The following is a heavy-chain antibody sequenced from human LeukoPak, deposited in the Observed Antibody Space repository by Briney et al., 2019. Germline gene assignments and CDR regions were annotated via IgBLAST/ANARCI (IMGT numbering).Heavy chain of an antibody. V-gene: IGHV4-30-2*01. Sequence: SETLSLTCAVSGGSTSSGGYSWSWIRQPPGKGLEWIGYIYHSGSTYYNPSLKSRVTISVDRSKNQFSLKLSSVTAADTAVYYCARYYYDSSGYGAGDAFDIWGQGTMVTVSS. CDR2: IYHSGST. J-gene: IGHJ3*02. CDR1: GGSTSSGGYS. D-gene: IGHD3-22*01. CDR3: ARYYYDSSGYGAGDAFDI.